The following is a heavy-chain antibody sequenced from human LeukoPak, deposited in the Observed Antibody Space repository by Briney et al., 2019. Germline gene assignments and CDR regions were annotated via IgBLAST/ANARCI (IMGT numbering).Heavy chain of an antibody. J-gene: IGHJ5*02. CDR3: ARRAVAARRWFDP. Sequence: SETLSLTCAVYGGSFSGYYWSWIRQPPWKGLEWIGEINHSGSTNYNPSLKSRVAISVDTSKNQFSLKLSSVTAADTAVYYCARRAVAARRWFDPWGQEPWSPSPQ. CDR1: GGSFSGYY. D-gene: IGHD6-6*01. CDR2: INHSGST. V-gene: IGHV4-34*01.